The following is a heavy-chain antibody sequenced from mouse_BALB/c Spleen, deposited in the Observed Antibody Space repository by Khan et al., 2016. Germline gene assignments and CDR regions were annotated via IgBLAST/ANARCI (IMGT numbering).Heavy chain of an antibody. V-gene: IGHV5-6-5*01. D-gene: IGHD2-4*01. J-gene: IGHJ3*01. CDR2: ISSVGST. CDR1: GFTFSSYA. CDR3: TRRWYYDFAY. Sequence: EVELVESGGALVKPGGSLKLSCAASGFTFSSYAMSWVRQTPEKRLEWVATISSVGSTSYLNSVKGRFTISRENARNILYLQMSILSSEDPATYYGTRRWYYDFAYWGHGTLVTVSA.